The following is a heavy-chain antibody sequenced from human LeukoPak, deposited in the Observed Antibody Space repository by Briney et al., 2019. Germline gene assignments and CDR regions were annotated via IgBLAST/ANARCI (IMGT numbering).Heavy chain of an antibody. CDR1: GFTVSSNY. Sequence: GGSLRLSCAASGFTVSSNYMSWVRQAPGKGLEWVSVIYSGGSTYYADSVKGRFTISRDNSKNTLYLQMNSLRAEDTAVYYCARDPNDREDHWFDPWGQGTLVTVSS. CDR3: ARDPNDREDHWFDP. V-gene: IGHV3-66*01. CDR2: IYSGGST. J-gene: IGHJ5*02. D-gene: IGHD3-9*01.